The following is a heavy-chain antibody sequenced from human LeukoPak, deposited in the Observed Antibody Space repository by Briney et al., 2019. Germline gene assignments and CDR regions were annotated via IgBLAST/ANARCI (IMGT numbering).Heavy chain of an antibody. CDR1: GFTFSSYE. CDR3: ARDSGRGYGMDV. CDR2: ISSSGSTI. J-gene: IGHJ6*04. D-gene: IGHD2-15*01. Sequence: GGSLRLSCAASGFTFSSYEMNWVRQAPGKGLEWVSYISSSGSTIYYADSVKGRLTISRDNAKNSLYLQMNSLRAEDTAVYYCARDSGRGYGMDVWGKGTTVTVSS. V-gene: IGHV3-48*03.